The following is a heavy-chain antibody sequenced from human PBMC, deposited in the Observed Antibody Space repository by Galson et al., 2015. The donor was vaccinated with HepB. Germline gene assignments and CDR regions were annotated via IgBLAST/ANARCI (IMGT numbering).Heavy chain of an antibody. CDR3: ARASDSSGYEFDY. Sequence: ETLSLTCAVYGGSFSGYYWSWIRQPPGKGLERIGEINHSGSTNYNPSLKSRVTISVDTSKNQFSLKLSSVTAADTAVYYCARASDSSGYEFDYWAREPWSPSPQ. D-gene: IGHD3-22*01. V-gene: IGHV4-34*01. CDR1: GGSFSGYY. CDR2: INHSGST. J-gene: IGHJ4*02.